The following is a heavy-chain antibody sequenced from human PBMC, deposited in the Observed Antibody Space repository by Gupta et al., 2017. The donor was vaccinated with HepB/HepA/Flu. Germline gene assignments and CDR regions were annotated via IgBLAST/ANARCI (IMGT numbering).Heavy chain of an antibody. J-gene: IGHJ6*02. D-gene: IGHD3-10*01. CDR3: ARDRRFGELLSQYNGMEF. V-gene: IGHV1-18*01. CDR2: INNYNGNT. Sequence: QVQLMQSGDEVKKPGASVTVSCKPFNSTFSDYGISWVRQAPGQGLEWMVWINNYNGNTKVAQMFQGRVTLTTEKATNTAYMELRRLRFDDTAVYFCARDRRFGELLSQYNGMEFWGQGTMVTVSS. CDR1: NSTFSDYG.